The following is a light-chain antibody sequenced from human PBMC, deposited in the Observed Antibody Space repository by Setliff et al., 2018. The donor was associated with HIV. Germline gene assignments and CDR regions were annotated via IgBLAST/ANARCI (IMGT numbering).Light chain of an antibody. Sequence: QSVLTQPASVSGSPGQSITMSCTGTSSDVGGYNYVSWYQQHPGKAPKLMIYEVSNRPSGVSNRFSGSKSGNTAALTIPGLQAEDEADYYCTSYTSRFTYVFGTGTKVTVL. V-gene: IGLV2-14*01. CDR3: TSYTSRFTYV. CDR1: SSDVGGYNY. CDR2: EVS. J-gene: IGLJ1*01.